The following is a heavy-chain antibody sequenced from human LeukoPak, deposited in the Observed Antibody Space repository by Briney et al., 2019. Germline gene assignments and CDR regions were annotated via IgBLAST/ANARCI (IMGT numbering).Heavy chain of an antibody. CDR2: ISYDGSNK. Sequence: GGSLRLSCAASGFTFSSYGMHWVRQAPGKGLEWVAVISYDGSNKYYADSMKGRFTISRDNAKNSLYLQMNSLRAEDTAVYYCARALWSGPVYYGMDVWGQGTTVTVSS. CDR3: ARALWSGPVYYGMDV. D-gene: IGHD3-10*01. J-gene: IGHJ6*02. V-gene: IGHV3-30*03. CDR1: GFTFSSYG.